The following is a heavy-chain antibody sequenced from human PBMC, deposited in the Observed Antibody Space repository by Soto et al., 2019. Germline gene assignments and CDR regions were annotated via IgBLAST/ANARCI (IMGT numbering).Heavy chain of an antibody. CDR1: GFSLSTSGVG. J-gene: IGHJ5*02. CDR3: AHSLIGYYYDSSGSNWFDP. V-gene: IGHV2-5*02. D-gene: IGHD3-22*01. Sequence: QITLKESGPTLVKPTQTLTLTCTFSGFSLSTSGVGVGWIRQPPGKALEWLALIYWDDDKRYSPSLKSRLTIPQDTSKNHVVLTMTNMDPVDTATYYCAHSLIGYYYDSSGSNWFDPWGQGTLVTVSS. CDR2: IYWDDDK.